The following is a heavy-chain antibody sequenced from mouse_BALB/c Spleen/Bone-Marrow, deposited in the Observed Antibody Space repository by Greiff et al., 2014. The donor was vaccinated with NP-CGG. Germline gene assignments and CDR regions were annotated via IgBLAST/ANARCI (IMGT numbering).Heavy chain of an antibody. V-gene: IGHV1-9*01. Sequence: VQLQQSGAELMKPGASVKISCKATGYTFSSYWIEWVKQRPGHGLEWIGEILPGSGSTSYNEKFKGKATFTADTSSNTAYMQLSSLTSEDSAVYYCARFYYYGNSYYFDYWGQGTTLTVSS. D-gene: IGHD1-1*01. CDR1: GYTFSSYW. CDR3: ARFYYYGNSYYFDY. J-gene: IGHJ2*01. CDR2: ILPGSGST.